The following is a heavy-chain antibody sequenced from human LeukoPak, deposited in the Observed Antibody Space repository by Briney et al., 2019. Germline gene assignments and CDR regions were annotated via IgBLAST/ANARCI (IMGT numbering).Heavy chain of an antibody. V-gene: IGHV3-11*04. J-gene: IGHJ5*02. CDR3: ARELNGAFDP. CDR2: MSTSDSPI. CDR1: GFTFSDYY. D-gene: IGHD1-1*01. Sequence: GGSPRLSCAASGFTFSDYYMSWIRQAPGKGLEWVSYMSTSDSPIYYTDSVRGRFTISRDNAKNSLYLQMNSLRASDTAVYYCARELNGAFDPWGQGTLVTVSS.